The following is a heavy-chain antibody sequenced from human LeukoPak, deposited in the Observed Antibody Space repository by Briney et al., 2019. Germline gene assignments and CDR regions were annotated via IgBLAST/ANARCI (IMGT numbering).Heavy chain of an antibody. V-gene: IGHV4-59*01. D-gene: IGHD3-16*01. Sequence: PSETLSLTCTVSGGSISSYYWSWIRQPPGKGLEWIGYIYYSGSTNYNPSLKSRVTISVDTSKNQFSLKLSSVTAADTAVYYCAREGEGSFDYWGQGTLVTVSS. CDR1: GGSISSYY. CDR3: AREGEGSFDY. CDR2: IYYSGST. J-gene: IGHJ4*02.